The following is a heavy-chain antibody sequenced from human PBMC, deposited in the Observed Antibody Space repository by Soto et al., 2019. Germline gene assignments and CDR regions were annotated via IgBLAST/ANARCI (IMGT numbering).Heavy chain of an antibody. CDR1: GFTFDDYA. CDR3: AKVNVVVTAEYYFDY. D-gene: IGHD2-21*02. CDR2: ISWNSGSI. V-gene: IGHV3-9*01. J-gene: IGHJ4*02. Sequence: PGGSLRLSCAASGFTFDDYAMHWVRQAPGKGLEWVSGISWNSGSIGYADSVKGRFTISRDNAKNSLYLQMDSLRAEDTALYYCAKVNVVVTAEYYFDYWGQGTLVTVSS.